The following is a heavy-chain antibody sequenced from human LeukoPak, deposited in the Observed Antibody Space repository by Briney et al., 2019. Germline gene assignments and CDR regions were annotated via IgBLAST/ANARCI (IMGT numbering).Heavy chain of an antibody. D-gene: IGHD2-2*01. CDR3: AKDSLRTVPKASFDS. V-gene: IGHV3-23*01. CDR1: GFTFSSYP. CDR2: FSGNGGST. J-gene: IGHJ4*02. Sequence: GGSLTLSCLASGFTFSSYPMSWVRQPPGRGLEWVAGFSGNGGSTYYADSVKVRFTISRDNSKNTLFLQMNSLRAEDRAVYYCAKDSLRTVPKASFDSWGQGTLVTVSS.